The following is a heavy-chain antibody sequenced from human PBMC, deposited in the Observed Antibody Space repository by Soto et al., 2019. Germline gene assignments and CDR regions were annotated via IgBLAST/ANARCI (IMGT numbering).Heavy chain of an antibody. V-gene: IGHV3-15*07. D-gene: IGHD6-13*01. CDR2: LRSKSDGGTT. CDR1: GFILGDTP. Sequence: EVQLVQTGGGLVKPGGSLGLSCAASGFILGDTPMNWDRQAPGQGLEWVGRLRSKSDGGTTDLAAAVRGRFTISRDAPTNTLHLQTDSLKIEDTAVYYCIASRITAGAQPFDYWGRGTLVTVSS. J-gene: IGHJ4*01. CDR3: IASRITAGAQPFDY.